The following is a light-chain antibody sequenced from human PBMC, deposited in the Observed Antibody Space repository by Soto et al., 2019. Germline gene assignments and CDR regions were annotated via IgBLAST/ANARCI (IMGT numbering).Light chain of an antibody. Sequence: QSALTQPASVSGSPGQSITISCTGTSSDVGSYNLVSWYQQYPGKAPKLMIYEVSYRPSGVSNRFSGSKSGNTASLTISGLQAEDEADYSCSSFTTSSTRVFGTGTKLTVL. CDR3: SSFTTSSTRV. V-gene: IGLV2-14*02. CDR1: SSDVGSYNL. CDR2: EVS. J-gene: IGLJ1*01.